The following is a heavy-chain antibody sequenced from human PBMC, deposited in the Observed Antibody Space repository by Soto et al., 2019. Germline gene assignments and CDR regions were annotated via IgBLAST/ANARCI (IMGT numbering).Heavy chain of an antibody. CDR2: IKQDGSQK. CDR1: GFTFSSYW. V-gene: IGHV3-7*01. D-gene: IGHD2-2*01. J-gene: IGHJ6*03. CDR3: ARGVPAIMRYHYYMDV. Sequence: GGFLRLSCAASGFTFSSYWMSWVRQAPGEGLEWVANIKQDGSQKYYVDSVKGRFTISRDNAKNSLFLQMNSLRAEDTAVYYCARGVPAIMRYHYYMDVWGKGTTVTVSS.